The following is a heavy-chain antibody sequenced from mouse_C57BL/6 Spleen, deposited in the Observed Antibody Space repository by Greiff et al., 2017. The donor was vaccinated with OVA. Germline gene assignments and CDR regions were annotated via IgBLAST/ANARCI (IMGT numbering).Heavy chain of an antibody. J-gene: IGHJ1*03. V-gene: IGHV14-4*01. CDR2: IDPANGDT. CDR1: GFNIKDDY. Sequence: EVQLQQSGAELVRPGASVKLSCTASGFNIKDDYMHWVKQRPEQGLEWIGWIDPANGDTEYASKFQGKATITADTSSNTAYLQLSSLTSEDTAVYYCTGDGSSVWGTGTTVTVSS. CDR3: TGDGSSV. D-gene: IGHD1-1*01.